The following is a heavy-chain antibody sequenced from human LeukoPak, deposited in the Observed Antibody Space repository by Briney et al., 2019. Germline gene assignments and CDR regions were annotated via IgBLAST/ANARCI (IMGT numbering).Heavy chain of an antibody. CDR1: GFTFISYT. V-gene: IGHV3-21*01. D-gene: IGHD3-10*01. CDR3: ARDGNYVSGRVGAFDI. CDR2: ITSSSGFI. Sequence: GGSLRLSCAASGFTFISYTMNWVRQAPGKGLEWASSITSSSGFISYADSVKGRFTISRDNAKNSLYLQMNSLTAEDTAVYYCARDGNYVSGRVGAFDIWGQGTMVTVSS. J-gene: IGHJ3*02.